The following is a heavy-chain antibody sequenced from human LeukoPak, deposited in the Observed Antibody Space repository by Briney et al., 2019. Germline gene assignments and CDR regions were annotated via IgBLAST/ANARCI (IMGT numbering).Heavy chain of an antibody. CDR1: GFTFSSYS. V-gene: IGHV3-21*01. CDR3: ARDRSLNYYYMDV. D-gene: IGHD6-13*01. Sequence: PGGSLRLSCAASGFTFSSYSMNWVRQAPGKGLEWVSSISSSSSYIYYADSVKGRLTISRDNAKNSLYLQMNSLRAEDTAVYYCARDRSLNYYYMDVWGKGTTVTVSS. J-gene: IGHJ6*03. CDR2: ISSSSSYI.